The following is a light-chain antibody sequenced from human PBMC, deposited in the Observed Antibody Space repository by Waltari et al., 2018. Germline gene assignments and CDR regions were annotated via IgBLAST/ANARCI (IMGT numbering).Light chain of an antibody. J-gene: IGKJ4*01. V-gene: IGKV3-20*01. CDR3: QQYGSSPTT. CDR2: GAS. CDR1: PSLISSQ. Sequence: EIALTQSPGTLSLSPGDRVTLSCRASPSLISSQLAWYQQKPGQAPRPLIYGASSRTTGIPERFSGSGSGTDFTLTISRLEPEDFAVYYCQQYGSSPTTFGGGTKVEIK.